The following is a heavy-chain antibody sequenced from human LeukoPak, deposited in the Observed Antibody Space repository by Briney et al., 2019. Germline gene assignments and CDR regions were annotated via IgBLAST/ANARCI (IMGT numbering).Heavy chain of an antibody. J-gene: IGHJ6*03. V-gene: IGHV4-34*01. CDR2: IYYSGST. CDR1: GGSFSGYY. CDR3: ARERAYYYYYYMDV. Sequence: SETLSLTCAVYGGSFSGYYWSWIRQPPGKGLEWIGSIYYSGSTYYNPSLKSRVTISVDTSKNQFSLKLSSVTAADTAVYYCARERAYYYYYYMDVWGKGTTVTVSS.